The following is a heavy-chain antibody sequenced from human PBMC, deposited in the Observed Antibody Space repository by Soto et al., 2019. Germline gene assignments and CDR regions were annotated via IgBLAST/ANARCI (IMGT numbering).Heavy chain of an antibody. J-gene: IGHJ4*02. CDR2: ISYEGSTT. Sequence: QVQLVESGGGVVQPGRSLRLSCAASGFTFSTNAMHWVRQAPGKGLEWVAVISYEGSTTYYADSVKGRFTISRDNSKNTLYLQMNSLRAEDTAVYYCAKQFNDWSYYFDHWGQGTLVTVSS. V-gene: IGHV3-30-3*02. CDR1: GFTFSTNA. D-gene: IGHD3-9*01. CDR3: AKQFNDWSYYFDH.